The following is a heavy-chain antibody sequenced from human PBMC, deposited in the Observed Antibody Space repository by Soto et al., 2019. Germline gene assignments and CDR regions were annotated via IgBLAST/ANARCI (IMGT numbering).Heavy chain of an antibody. J-gene: IGHJ3*02. Sequence: QVQLQESGPGLVKPSETLSLTCTVSGVSISTYYWTWIRQPPGKGLEWIGQVFYSGNTNYNPSLKSRGTSSVDASRNQFSLRLSSVTAADTAMYYCASRDYNDAFDIRGQGTLVTVSS. D-gene: IGHD4-4*01. CDR1: GVSISTYY. CDR3: ASRDYNDAFDI. CDR2: VFYSGNT. V-gene: IGHV4-59*01.